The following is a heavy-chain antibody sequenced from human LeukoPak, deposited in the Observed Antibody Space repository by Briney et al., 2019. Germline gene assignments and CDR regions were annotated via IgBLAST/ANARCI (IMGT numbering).Heavy chain of an antibody. CDR1: GGSISSSSYY. CDR3: ARQVRGGYILYNWFDP. D-gene: IGHD5-12*01. Sequence: PLETLSLTCTVSGGSISSSSYYWGWIRQPPGKGLEWIGSIYYSGSTYYNPSLKSRVTISVDTSRNQFSLKLSSVTAADTAVYYCARQVRGGYILYNWFDPWGQGTLVTVSS. J-gene: IGHJ5*02. CDR2: IYYSGST. V-gene: IGHV4-39*01.